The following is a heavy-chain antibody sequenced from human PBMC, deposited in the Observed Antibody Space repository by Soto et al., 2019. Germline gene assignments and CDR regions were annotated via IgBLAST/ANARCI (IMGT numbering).Heavy chain of an antibody. CDR1: GGSFTSYA. Sequence: RSSVKRSCKASGGSFTSYAISLVRQAPGQGLEWMGGIIPIFGTANYAQKFQGRVTITADESTSTAYMELSSLRSEDTAVYYCARLAPGWFHPWGQGTSGTVS. CDR2: IIPIFGTA. J-gene: IGHJ5*02. V-gene: IGHV1-69*13. CDR3: ARLAPGWFHP.